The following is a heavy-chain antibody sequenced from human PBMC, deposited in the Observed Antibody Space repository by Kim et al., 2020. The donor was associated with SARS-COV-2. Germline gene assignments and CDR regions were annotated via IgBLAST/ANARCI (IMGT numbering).Heavy chain of an antibody. J-gene: IGHJ4*02. D-gene: IGHD6-19*01. Sequence: TNYAEKCQSRVTMTADAPANIAHMELRSLKFDDTAIYYCARGISSSWYFDHWGQGTLVTVSS. CDR2: T. CDR3: ARGISSSWYFDH. V-gene: IGHV1-18*01.